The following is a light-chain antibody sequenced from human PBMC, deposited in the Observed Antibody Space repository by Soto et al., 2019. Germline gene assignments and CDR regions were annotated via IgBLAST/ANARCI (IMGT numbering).Light chain of an antibody. J-gene: IGKJ4*01. CDR3: QQRSNWPPKLT. V-gene: IGKV3-11*01. CDR1: QSVSSY. Sequence: EIELTQFPATLSLSPGERATLSCRASQSVSSYLAWYQQKPGQAPRLLIYDASNRATGIPARFSGSGSGTDFTLTISSLEPEDFAVYYCQQRSNWPPKLTFGGGTKV. CDR2: DAS.